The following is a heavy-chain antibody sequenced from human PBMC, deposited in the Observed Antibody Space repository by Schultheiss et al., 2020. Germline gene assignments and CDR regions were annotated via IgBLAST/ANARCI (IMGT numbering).Heavy chain of an antibody. V-gene: IGHV4-39*07. CDR1: GGSISSSSYY. D-gene: IGHD3-10*01. J-gene: IGHJ4*02. CDR2: IYYSGST. CDR3: ARVSLMGGSGSYYPDY. Sequence: SQTLSLTCAVSGGSISSSSYYWGWIRQPPGKGLEWIGSIYYSGSTYYNPSLKSRVTISVDTSKNQYSLKLSSVTAADTAVYYCARVSLMGGSGSYYPDYWGQGTLVTVSS.